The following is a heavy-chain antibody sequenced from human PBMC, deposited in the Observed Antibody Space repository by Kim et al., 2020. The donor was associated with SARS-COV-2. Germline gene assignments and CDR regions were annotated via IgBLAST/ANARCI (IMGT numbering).Heavy chain of an antibody. V-gene: IGHV3-30*18. CDR1: GFTFSSYG. CDR2: ISYDGSNK. J-gene: IGHJ4*02. CDR3: AKDMRYSSGWYVLGY. Sequence: GGSLRLSCAASGFTFSSYGMHWVRQAPGKGLEWVAVISYDGSNKYYADSVKGRFTISRDNSKNTLYLQMNSLRAEDTAVYYCAKDMRYSSGWYVLGYWGQGTLVTVSS. D-gene: IGHD6-19*01.